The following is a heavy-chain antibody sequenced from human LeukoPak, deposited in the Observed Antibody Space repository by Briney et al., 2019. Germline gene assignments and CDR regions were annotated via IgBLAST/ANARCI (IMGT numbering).Heavy chain of an antibody. CDR1: GFTVSSNY. J-gene: IGHJ3*02. V-gene: IGHV3-53*01. CDR2: IYSNNTT. D-gene: IGHD2-8*01. Sequence: GGSLRLSCAASGFTVSSNYMSWVRQAPGKGLEWVSIIYSNNTTYYADSVKGRFTISRDNSKNTLYLQMNSLRAEDTAVYYCARVELLYPTEDAFDIWGQGTMVTVSS. CDR3: ARVELLYPTEDAFDI.